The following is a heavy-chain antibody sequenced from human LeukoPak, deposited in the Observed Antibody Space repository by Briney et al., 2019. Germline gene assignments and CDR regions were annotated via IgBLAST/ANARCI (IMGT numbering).Heavy chain of an antibody. CDR1: GFTFSSYG. V-gene: IGHV3-30*18. Sequence: GGSLRLSCAASGFTFSSYGMHWVRQAPGKGLEWVAVISYDGSNKYYADSVKGRFTISRDNSKNTLYLQMNSLRVEDTAVYYCAKESPKYYFDYWGQGTLVTVSS. CDR3: AKESPKYYFDY. CDR2: ISYDGSNK. J-gene: IGHJ4*02.